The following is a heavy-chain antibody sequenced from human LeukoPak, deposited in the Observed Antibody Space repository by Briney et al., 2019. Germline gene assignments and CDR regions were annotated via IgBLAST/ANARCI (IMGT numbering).Heavy chain of an antibody. CDR2: IYHSGST. V-gene: IGHV4-4*02. CDR1: GGSISSSNW. D-gene: IGHD6-25*01. CDR3: ARLYSTGPFDY. Sequence: SGTLSLTCNVSGGSISSSNWWSWVRQPPGKGLECIGEIYHSGSTNYNPSLKSRVTISVDTSKNQFSLKLSSVTAADTAVYYCARLYSTGPFDYWGQGTLVTVSS. J-gene: IGHJ4*02.